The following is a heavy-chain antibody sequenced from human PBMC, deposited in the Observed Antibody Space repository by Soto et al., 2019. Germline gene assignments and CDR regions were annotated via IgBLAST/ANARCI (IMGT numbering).Heavy chain of an antibody. CDR2: ISGSGRYT. V-gene: IGHV3-23*04. CDR1: GFTFDSCV. CDR3: AKDPPSERMQPDYGMDV. J-gene: IGHJ6*02. D-gene: IGHD6-13*01. Sequence: DVQLVESGGDLVQPGGSLRLSCAASGFTFDSCVMSWVRQAPGKGLEWLSLISGSGRYTDYADSVKGRFTISRDNSKNTLYLQMNSQRVEDTAVYYCAKDPPSERMQPDYGMDVWGQGTTVTVSS.